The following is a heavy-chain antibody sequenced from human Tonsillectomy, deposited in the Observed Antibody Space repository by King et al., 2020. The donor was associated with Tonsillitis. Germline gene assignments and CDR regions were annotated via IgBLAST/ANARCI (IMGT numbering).Heavy chain of an antibody. CDR2: IYYTGNT. CDR3: AREYCSGSTCYYFDY. Sequence: VQLQESGPGLVKPSETLSLTCTVSNGSMSNYYWSWIRQPPGKGLEWIGYIYYTGNTNYNPSLKSRVTISLDTSKNQFSLKLNSVTAADTAVYYCAREYCSGSTCYYFDYWGQGALVTVSS. V-gene: IGHV4-59*01. J-gene: IGHJ4*02. CDR1: NGSMSNYY. D-gene: IGHD2-15*01.